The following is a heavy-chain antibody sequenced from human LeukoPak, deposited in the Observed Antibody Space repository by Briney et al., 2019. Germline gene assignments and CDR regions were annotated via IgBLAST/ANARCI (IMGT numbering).Heavy chain of an antibody. CDR2: ISHDGTNK. CDR3: ASEDVDTGDF. Sequence: RTGGSLRLSCAGSGFTFTNAGIHWVRLAAGKGLEWVSFISHDGTNKYYSDSVDGRFTVSRLNSQNTVYLQMTDLRPGDTATYYCASEDVDTGDFWGQGTLVTVSS. V-gene: IGHV3-30*01. D-gene: IGHD5-18*01. J-gene: IGHJ4*02. CDR1: GFTFTNAG.